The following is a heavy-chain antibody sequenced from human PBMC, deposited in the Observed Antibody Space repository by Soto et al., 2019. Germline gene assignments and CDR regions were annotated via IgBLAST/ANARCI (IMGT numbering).Heavy chain of an antibody. J-gene: IGHJ4*02. CDR3: ARVGGNWNDDYFDY. D-gene: IGHD1-1*01. CDR1: GYTFSDHD. CDR2: MNPNSGET. V-gene: IGHV1-8*01. Sequence: QVRLVQSGAEVKKPGASVKVSCKASGYTFSDHDINWVRQASGQGPEWLGWMNPNSGETGYAQNFQGRVTMTRDTSKRTAYMELSSLRSEDTAVYYCARVGGNWNDDYFDYWGQGTLVTVSS.